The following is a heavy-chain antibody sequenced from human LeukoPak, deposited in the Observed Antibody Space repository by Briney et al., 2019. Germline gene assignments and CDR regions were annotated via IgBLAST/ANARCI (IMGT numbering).Heavy chain of an antibody. V-gene: IGHV3-23*01. CDR2: ISTSGLT. J-gene: IGHJ3*02. D-gene: IGHD3-22*01. Sequence: GGSLRLSCAASGFTFSSYAMSWVRQAPRKGLEWVSAISTSGLTYYPDSVKGRFTISRDNSKNMLYLQMNGLRAEDTALYHCARDRRFPDDIFDIWGHGTMVTVSS. CDR3: ARDRRFPDDIFDI. CDR1: GFTFSSYA.